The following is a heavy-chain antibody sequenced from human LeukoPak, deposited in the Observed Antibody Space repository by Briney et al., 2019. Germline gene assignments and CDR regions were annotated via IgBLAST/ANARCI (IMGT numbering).Heavy chain of an antibody. CDR3: ARDRRIAARPDYYYMDV. J-gene: IGHJ6*03. Sequence: PSETLSLTCTVSGGSISSYYWSWIRQPPGKGLEWIGYIYYSGSTNYNPSLKSRVTISVDTSKNQFSLKLSSVTAADTAVYYCARDRRIAARPDYYYMDVWGKGTTVTVSS. V-gene: IGHV4-59*01. CDR1: GGSISSYY. D-gene: IGHD6-6*01. CDR2: IYYSGST.